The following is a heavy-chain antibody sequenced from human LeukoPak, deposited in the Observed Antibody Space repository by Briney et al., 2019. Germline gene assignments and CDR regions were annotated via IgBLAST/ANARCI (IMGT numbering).Heavy chain of an antibody. Sequence: PGRSLRLSCAASGFTFDDYAMHWVRQIPGKGLEWVARISWNSDTRAYAGSVLGRFTISRDNARNSLYLQMDNLRTEDTAFYYCARNRHLGGVTWFYFDSWGQGTLVTVSS. CDR2: ISWNSDTR. V-gene: IGHV3-9*01. J-gene: IGHJ4*02. D-gene: IGHD3-9*01. CDR3: ARNRHLGGVTWFYFDS. CDR1: GFTFDDYA.